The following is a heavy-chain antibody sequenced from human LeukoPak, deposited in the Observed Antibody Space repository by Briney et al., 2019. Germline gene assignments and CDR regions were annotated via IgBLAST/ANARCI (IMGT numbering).Heavy chain of an antibody. Sequence: PGGSLRLSCAASGFTFSSYAMSWVRQAPGKGLEWVSAISGSGSSTYYADSVKGRFTISRDNSKNTLYMQMNRLRAEGTAVYYCAKDRAIHLVPYYLVPDIWGQGTVVTVSS. CDR2: ISGSGSST. J-gene: IGHJ3*02. CDR1: GFTFSSYA. V-gene: IGHV3-23*01. D-gene: IGHD5-18*01. CDR3: AKDRAIHLVPYYLVPDI.